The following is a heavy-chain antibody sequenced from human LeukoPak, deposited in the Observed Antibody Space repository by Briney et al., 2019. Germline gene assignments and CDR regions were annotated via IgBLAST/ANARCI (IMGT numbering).Heavy chain of an antibody. CDR2: IYYSGST. J-gene: IGHJ4*02. CDR3: ARHPDEFGDYFDY. Sequence: SETLSLTCTVSGGSISSSSYYWGWIRQPPGMGLEWIGSIYYSGSTYYNPSLKSRVTISVDTSKNQFSLKLSSVTAADTAVYYCARHPDEFGDYFDYWGQGTLVTVSS. V-gene: IGHV4-39*01. CDR1: GGSISSSSYY. D-gene: IGHD3-16*01.